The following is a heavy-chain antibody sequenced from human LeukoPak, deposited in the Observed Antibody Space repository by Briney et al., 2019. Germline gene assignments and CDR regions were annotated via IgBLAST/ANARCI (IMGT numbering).Heavy chain of an antibody. CDR2: INPNSGGT. Sequence: ASVKVSCKASGYTFTGYYMHWVRQAPGQGLEWMGWINPNSGGTNYAQKFQGRVTVTRDTSISTAYMELSRLRSDDTAVYYCARDPSSSWYLFGFWFDPWGQGTLVTVSS. CDR1: GYTFTGYY. V-gene: IGHV1-2*02. J-gene: IGHJ5*02. D-gene: IGHD6-13*01. CDR3: ARDPSSSWYLFGFWFDP.